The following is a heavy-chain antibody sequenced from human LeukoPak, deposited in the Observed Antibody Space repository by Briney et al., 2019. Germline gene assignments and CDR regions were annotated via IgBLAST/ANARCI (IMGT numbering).Heavy chain of an antibody. J-gene: IGHJ6*02. V-gene: IGHV1-69*13. CDR1: GGTFSSYA. CDR3: ARPRLYQLPFCMDV. CDR2: IIPIFGTA. D-gene: IGHD2-2*01. Sequence: SVKVSCKASGGTFSSYAISWVRQAPGQGLEWMGGIIPIFGTANYAQKFQGRVTITADESTSTAYMELSSLRSEDTAVYYCARPRLYQLPFCMDVWGQGTAVTVSS.